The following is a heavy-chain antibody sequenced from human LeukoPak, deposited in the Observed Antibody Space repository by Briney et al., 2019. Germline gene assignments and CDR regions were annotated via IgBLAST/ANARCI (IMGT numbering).Heavy chain of an antibody. D-gene: IGHD2-2*01. J-gene: IGHJ4*02. V-gene: IGHV1-2*02. CDR1: EYTFTGYY. CDR2: IDPNTGDS. CDR3: ARIRYCGGISCYYIDY. Sequence: ASVKVSCKASEYTFTGYYIHWVRQAPGQGLELMGWIDPNTGDSNYVQKFQGRVTMTRDTSISTAYMELSRLRSDDTAFYYCARIRYCGGISCYYIDYWGQGTLVTVSA.